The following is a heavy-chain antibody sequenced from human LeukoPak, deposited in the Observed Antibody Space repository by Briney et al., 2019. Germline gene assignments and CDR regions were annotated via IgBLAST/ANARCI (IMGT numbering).Heavy chain of an antibody. V-gene: IGHV4-59*10. CDR1: GGSFSGYY. CDR2: IYTSGST. J-gene: IGHJ6*03. D-gene: IGHD5/OR15-5a*01. Sequence: SETLSLTCAVYGGSFSGYYWSWIRQPAGKGLEWIGRIYTSGSTNYNPSLKSRVTISVDKSKNQFSLKLSSVTAADTAVYYCARSGVLRPVYYYYMDVWGKGTTVTVSS. CDR3: ARSGVLRPVYYYYMDV.